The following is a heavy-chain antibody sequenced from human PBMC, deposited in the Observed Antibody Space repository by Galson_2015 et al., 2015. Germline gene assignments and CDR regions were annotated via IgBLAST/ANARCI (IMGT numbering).Heavy chain of an antibody. Sequence: SVKVSCKASGYTFTNYGITWARQAPVQGLEWMGRISAYNGDTNNAQKLQARVTMITDTSTSTAYMELRSLRSDDTVLYYCARVRQCLRLFDPWGTGTLVTVSS. D-gene: IGHD5/OR15-5a*01. CDR3: ARVRQCLRLFDP. V-gene: IGHV1-18*04. CDR2: ISAYNGDT. CDR1: GYTFTNYG. J-gene: IGHJ5*02.